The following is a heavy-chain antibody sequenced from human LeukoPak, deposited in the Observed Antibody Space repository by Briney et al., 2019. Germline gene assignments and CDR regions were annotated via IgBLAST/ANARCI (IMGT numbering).Heavy chain of an antibody. CDR1: GYTFTSYG. Sequence: ASVKVSCKASGYTFTSYGISWVRQAPGQGLEWMGWISAYNGITNYAQKLQGRVTMTTDTSTSTAYMELRSLRSDDTAVYYCARDLPPLAAAGTYYYGMDVWGQGTTVTVSS. D-gene: IGHD6-13*01. CDR2: ISAYNGIT. CDR3: ARDLPPLAAAGTYYYGMDV. J-gene: IGHJ6*02. V-gene: IGHV1-18*01.